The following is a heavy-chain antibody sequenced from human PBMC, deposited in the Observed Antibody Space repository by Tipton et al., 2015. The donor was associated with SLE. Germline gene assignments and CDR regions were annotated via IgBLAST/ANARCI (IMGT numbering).Heavy chain of an antibody. Sequence: TLSLTCTVSNYSITDDYYWGWIRQPPGKGLEWIGSFHHSGTTFYTPSLKSRVTLVLDMSNNEFSLKLFSVTAADTAVYYCARSHSLNLFGVTIPGSMDFWVNGTAVTVSS. CDR3: ARSHSLNLFGVTIPGSMDF. D-gene: IGHD3-3*01. V-gene: IGHV4-38-2*02. CDR1: NYSITDDYY. J-gene: IGHJ6*03. CDR2: FHHSGTT.